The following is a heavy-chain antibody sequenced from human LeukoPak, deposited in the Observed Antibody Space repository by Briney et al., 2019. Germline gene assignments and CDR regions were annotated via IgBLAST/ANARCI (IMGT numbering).Heavy chain of an antibody. CDR2: IVPLFGTT. V-gene: IGHV1-69*06. CDR1: GGAFSAYA. Sequence: SVKVSCKASGGAFSAYAISWVRQAPGQGLEWMGGIVPLFGTTNYTQRFQGRITITADTSTTTAYMELRSLGSEDTAIYYCARLRRGAGRATSKWVYYYYMDVWGKGTTVTVSS. CDR3: ARLRRGAGRATSKWVYYYYMDV. J-gene: IGHJ6*03. D-gene: IGHD3-10*01.